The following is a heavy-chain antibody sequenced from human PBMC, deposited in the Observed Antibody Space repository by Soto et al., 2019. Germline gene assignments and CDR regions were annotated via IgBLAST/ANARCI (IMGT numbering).Heavy chain of an antibody. CDR3: AAGGHVGSSFDY. V-gene: IGHV1-58*01. D-gene: IGHD1-26*01. J-gene: IGHJ4*02. CDR2: IVVGSGNT. CDR1: GFTFTSST. Sequence: QMQLVQSGPEVKKPGTSVKVSCKASGFTFTSSTVQWVRQARGQRLEWIGWIVVGSGNTNYAQKFQERVTITWDMSTSTAYMELGSLRSEDTAVYYCAAGGHVGSSFDYWGQGTLVTVSS.